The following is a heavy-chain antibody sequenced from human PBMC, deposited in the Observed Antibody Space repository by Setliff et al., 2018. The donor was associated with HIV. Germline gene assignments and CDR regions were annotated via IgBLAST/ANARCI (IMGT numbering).Heavy chain of an antibody. V-gene: IGHV3-30*02. J-gene: IGHJ4*02. CDR1: GFTFRSYA. D-gene: IGHD1-26*01. CDR3: AKDAKGSIDY. CDR2: LLYDGSDD. Sequence: PGGSLRLSCAASGFTFRSYAMHWVRQAPGKGLEWVAKLLYDGSDDFYADSVKGRFTISRDNSRNTLYLQMSGLRIEDTATYFCAKDAKGSIDYWGQGTLVTVSS.